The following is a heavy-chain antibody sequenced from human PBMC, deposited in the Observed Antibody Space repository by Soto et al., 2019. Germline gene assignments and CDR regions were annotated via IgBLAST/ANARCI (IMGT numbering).Heavy chain of an antibody. V-gene: IGHV4-59*01. CDR2: IHYIGST. Sequence: SETLSLTCTVSGGSMSGYYWSWIRQPPGKGLEWIGYIHYIGSTNYNPSLKSRVTISLDTSKNQFSLRVSSVTAADTAVFYCAGGDHDGSYCYQWFDYWGQGTLVTVSS. CDR1: GGSMSGYY. D-gene: IGHD3-16*02. CDR3: AGGDHDGSYCYQWFDY. J-gene: IGHJ4*02.